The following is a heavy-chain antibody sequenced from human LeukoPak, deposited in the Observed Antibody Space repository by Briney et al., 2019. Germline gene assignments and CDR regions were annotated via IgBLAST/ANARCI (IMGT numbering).Heavy chain of an antibody. V-gene: IGHV1-69*05. CDR3: ARDPSYGRQWRSNWFDP. J-gene: IGHJ5*02. CDR2: IIPIFGTA. D-gene: IGHD6-19*01. Sequence: SVKVSCKASGGTFSSYAISWVRQAPGQGLEWMGRIIPIFGTANYAQKFQGRVTITTDESTSTAYMELISLRSEDTAVYYCARDPSYGRQWRSNWFDPCSQGCLSTVSS. CDR1: GGTFSSYA.